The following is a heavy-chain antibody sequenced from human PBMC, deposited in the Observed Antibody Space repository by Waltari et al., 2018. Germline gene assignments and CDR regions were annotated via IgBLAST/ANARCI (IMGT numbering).Heavy chain of an antibody. J-gene: IGHJ4*02. V-gene: IGHV4-38-2*01. CDR1: GYSISSGYY. CDR2: IYHSGST. D-gene: IGHD4-17*01. CDR3: ARGRYGDYL. Sequence: QVQLQESGPGLVKPSETLSLTCAVSGYSISSGYYWGWIRQPPGKGLEWIGSIYHSGSTYYNPSLKSRVTISVDTSKNQFSLKLSSVTAADTAVYYCARGRYGDYLWGQGTLVTVSS.